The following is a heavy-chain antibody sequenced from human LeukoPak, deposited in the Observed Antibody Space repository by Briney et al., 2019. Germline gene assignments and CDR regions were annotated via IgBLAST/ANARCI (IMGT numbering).Heavy chain of an antibody. CDR3: ARDRAGEHRDY. D-gene: IGHD1/OR15-1a*01. J-gene: IGHJ4*02. CDR1: GFTFSSYS. V-gene: IGHV3-21*01. CDR2: ISSSSSYI. Sequence: GSLRLSCAASGFTFSSYSMNWVRQAPGKGLEWVSSISSSSSYIYYADSVKGRFTISRDNAKNSLYLQMNSLRAEDTAVYYCARDRAGEHRDYWGQGTLVTVSS.